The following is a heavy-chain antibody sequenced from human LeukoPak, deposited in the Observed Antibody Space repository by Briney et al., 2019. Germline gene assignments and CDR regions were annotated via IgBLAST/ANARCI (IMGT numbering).Heavy chain of an antibody. CDR3: ARAGYYDSSGYYYTYDY. CDR1: GFTFSSYV. Sequence: GGSLRLSCAASGFTFSSYVMHWVRQAPGKGLEWVAIISYDGGNEYYADSVKGRFTIPRDNSKNTLYLQMGSLRAEDMAVYYCARAGYYDSSGYYYTYDYWGQGTLVTVSS. CDR2: ISYDGGNE. D-gene: IGHD3-22*01. V-gene: IGHV3-30*14. J-gene: IGHJ4*02.